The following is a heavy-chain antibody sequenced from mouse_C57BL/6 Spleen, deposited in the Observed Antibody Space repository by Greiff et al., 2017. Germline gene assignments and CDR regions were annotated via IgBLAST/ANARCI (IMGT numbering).Heavy chain of an antibody. CDR2: IDPEDGET. V-gene: IGHV14-2*01. D-gene: IGHD1-1*01. J-gene: IGHJ3*01. Sequence: EVQLQQSGAELVKPGASVSLSCTASGFNIKDYYMHWVKQRTDPGLAWIGRIDPEDGETKYAPQFQGKAPITADTSSNTAYLQLSSLTSEDTAVYYCAPYGAYGGQGTLVTVSA. CDR1: GFNIKDYY. CDR3: APYGAY.